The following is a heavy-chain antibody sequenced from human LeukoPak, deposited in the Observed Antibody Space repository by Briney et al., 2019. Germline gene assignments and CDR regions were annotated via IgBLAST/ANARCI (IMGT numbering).Heavy chain of an antibody. V-gene: IGHV3-48*04. Sequence: GRSLRLSCAASGFTFSNAWMSWVRQAPGKGLEWVSYISSSSSTIYYADSVKGRFTISRDNAKNSLYLQMNSLRAEDTAVYYCARETYSSSSVDFDYWGQGTLVTVSS. CDR1: GFTFSNAW. J-gene: IGHJ4*02. CDR2: ISSSSSTI. CDR3: ARETYSSSSVDFDY. D-gene: IGHD6-6*01.